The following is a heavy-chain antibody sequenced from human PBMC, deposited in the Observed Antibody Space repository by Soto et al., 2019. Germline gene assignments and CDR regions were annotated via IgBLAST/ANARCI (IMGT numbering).Heavy chain of an antibody. D-gene: IGHD2-21*01. CDR1: GGSISSHNW. J-gene: IGHJ5*02. CDR3: ASSKYDVVAGSVWFDP. V-gene: IGHV4-4*02. CDR2: IYHSGGT. Sequence: PSETLSLTCAVSGGSISSHNWWSWVRQPPGKGLEWIGEIYHSGGTNYNPSLKSRVIMSVVPSRNQFSLRLNSVTAADTAVYFCASSKYDVVAGSVWFDPWGQGTLVTVSS.